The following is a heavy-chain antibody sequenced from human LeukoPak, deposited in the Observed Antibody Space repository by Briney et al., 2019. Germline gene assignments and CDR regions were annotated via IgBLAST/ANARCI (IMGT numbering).Heavy chain of an antibody. CDR1: GFIFSSYA. CDR3: ARDRGILVTGNLDS. V-gene: IGHV3-23*01. Sequence: GSLRLSCAASGFIFSSYAMSWVRQAPGKGLEWVPALSGSGGNTYYADSVKGRFTISRDNFKNTLDLQVNGLRAEDTALYYCARDRGILVTGNLDSWGQGTLVTVSS. CDR2: LSGSGGNT. D-gene: IGHD6-19*01. J-gene: IGHJ4*02.